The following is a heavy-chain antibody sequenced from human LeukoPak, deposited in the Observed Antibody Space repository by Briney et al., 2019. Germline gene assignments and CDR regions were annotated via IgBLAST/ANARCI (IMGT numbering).Heavy chain of an antibody. Sequence: PSETLSLTCTVSGGSISSYYWSWIRQPPGKGLEWIGYIYYSGSTNYNPSLKSRVTISVDTSKNQFSLKLSSVTAADTAVYYCARGPIVVVPAAIPYWYFDLWGRGTLVTVSS. CDR2: IYYSGST. CDR1: GGSISSYY. V-gene: IGHV4-59*01. D-gene: IGHD2-2*01. CDR3: ARGPIVVVPAAIPYWYFDL. J-gene: IGHJ2*01.